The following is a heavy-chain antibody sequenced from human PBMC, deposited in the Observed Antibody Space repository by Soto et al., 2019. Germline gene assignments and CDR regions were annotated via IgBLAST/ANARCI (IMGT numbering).Heavy chain of an antibody. J-gene: IGHJ6*02. D-gene: IGHD2-2*02. CDR3: ARLSGCSRTSCYTHMDV. Sequence: GESLKISCKGSGYSFTSYWIGWVRQMPGKGLEWMGIIYPGDSDTRYSPSFQGQVTISADKSISTAYLQWSSLKASDTAMYYCARLSGCSRTSCYTHMDVWRQGTTVTVSS. V-gene: IGHV5-51*01. CDR2: IYPGDSDT. CDR1: GYSFTSYW.